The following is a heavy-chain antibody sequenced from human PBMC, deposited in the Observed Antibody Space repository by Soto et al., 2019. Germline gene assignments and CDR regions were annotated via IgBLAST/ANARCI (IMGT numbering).Heavy chain of an antibody. Sequence: QVQLVESGGGVVQPGRSLRLSCAASGFTFSRYGMHWVRQAPGKGLEWVAVISYDGSNKYYADSVKGRFTISRDNSKNTLYLQMNSLRAEDTAVYYCAKILLWFGESHYGMDVWGQGTTVTVSS. CDR2: ISYDGSNK. D-gene: IGHD3-10*01. J-gene: IGHJ6*02. CDR1: GFTFSRYG. CDR3: AKILLWFGESHYGMDV. V-gene: IGHV3-30*18.